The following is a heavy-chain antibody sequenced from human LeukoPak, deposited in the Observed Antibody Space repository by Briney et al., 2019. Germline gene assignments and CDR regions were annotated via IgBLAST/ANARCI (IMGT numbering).Heavy chain of an antibody. CDR3: ASCYYDSSGKLNWFDP. D-gene: IGHD3-22*01. V-gene: IGHV1-3*01. Sequence: ASVKVSCKASGYTFTSYAMHWVRQAPGQRLEWMEWINAGNGNTKYSQKFQGRVTITRDTSASTAYMELSSLRSEDTAVYYCASCYYDSSGKLNWFDPWGQGTLVTVSS. CDR1: GYTFTSYA. J-gene: IGHJ5*02. CDR2: INAGNGNT.